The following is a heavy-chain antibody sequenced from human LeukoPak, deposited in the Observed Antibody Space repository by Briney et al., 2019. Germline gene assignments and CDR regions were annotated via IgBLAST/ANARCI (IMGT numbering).Heavy chain of an antibody. D-gene: IGHD4-17*01. CDR3: ARVPDYGDYVKLWFDP. CDR1: GGSISSYY. J-gene: IGHJ5*02. CDR2: IYYSGST. Sequence: SETLSLTCTVSGGSISSYYWSWIRQPPGKGLEWIGYIYYSGSTNYNPSLKSRVTISVDTSKNQFSLKLSSVTAADTAVYYCARVPDYGDYVKLWFDPWGQGTLVTVSS. V-gene: IGHV4-59*01.